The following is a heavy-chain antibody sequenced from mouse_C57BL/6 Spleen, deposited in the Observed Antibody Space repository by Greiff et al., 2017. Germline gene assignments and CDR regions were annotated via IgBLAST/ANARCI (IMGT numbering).Heavy chain of an antibody. CDR1: GFNIKDYY. Sequence: EVKLLESGAELVKPGASVKLSCTASGFNIKDYYMHWVKQRTEQGLAWIGRIYPEDGETKYAPKFQGKATITAATSSNTAYLQLSSLTSADTAVYYCAREDYSNPWFAYWGQGTLVTVSA. D-gene: IGHD2-5*01. V-gene: IGHV14-2*01. CDR2: IYPEDGET. J-gene: IGHJ3*01. CDR3: AREDYSNPWFAY.